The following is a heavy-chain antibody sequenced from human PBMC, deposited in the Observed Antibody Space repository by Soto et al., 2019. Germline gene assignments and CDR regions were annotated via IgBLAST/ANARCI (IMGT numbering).Heavy chain of an antibody. CDR2: INHSGST. CDR3: ARGGRSGWLPYYFDY. D-gene: IGHD6-19*01. CDR1: DGSFSAYY. J-gene: IGHJ4*02. Sequence: QVQLQQWGAGLLKPSETLSLTCAVYDGSFSAYYWSWIRQPPGKGLEWIGEINHSGSTNFNPSLKSRVTISVDTSKNQFYLRLSSVTAADTAVYYCARGGRSGWLPYYFDYWGQGTLVTVSS. V-gene: IGHV4-34*01.